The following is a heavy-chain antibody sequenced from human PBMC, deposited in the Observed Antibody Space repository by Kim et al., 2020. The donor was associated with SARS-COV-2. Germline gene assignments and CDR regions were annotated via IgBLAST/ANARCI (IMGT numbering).Heavy chain of an antibody. CDR2: IYYSRSS. J-gene: IGHJ4*03. D-gene: IGHD5-12*01. CDR1: GGSISSGGYY. CDR3: ARGYGATGYFDY. V-gene: IGHV4-31*11. Sequence: SETLSLTCAVSGGSISSGGYYWSWIRQHPGKGLEWIGYIYYSRSSYYNPSLKSRATISVDTSKNQFSLKLSSVTAADTAVYYCARGYGATGYFDYWGQGT.